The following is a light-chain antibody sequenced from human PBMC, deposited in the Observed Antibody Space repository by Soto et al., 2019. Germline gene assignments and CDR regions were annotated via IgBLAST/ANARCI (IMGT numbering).Light chain of an antibody. J-gene: IGKJ1*01. CDR2: GAS. CDR3: LQHYNYPWT. Sequence: AIEMPQSPSSMSASVGDRVTITCRASQGIGNDLGWYQQKPGKAPKLLISGASTLQSGVPSRFSGSGSGTDFTLTISSLQPEDFATYYCLQHYNYPWTFGQGTKVEIK. V-gene: IGKV1-6*01. CDR1: QGIGND.